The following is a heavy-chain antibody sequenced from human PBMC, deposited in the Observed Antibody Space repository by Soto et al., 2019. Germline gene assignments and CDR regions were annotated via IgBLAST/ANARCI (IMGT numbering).Heavy chain of an antibody. V-gene: IGHV3-72*01. D-gene: IGHD6-19*01. J-gene: IGHJ6*02. Sequence: EVQLVESGGGLVQPGGSLRLSCAASGLIFSDYHLDWVRQAPGKGLEWVGRIRRKTNSYTTEYAASVKGRFTISRVDSKNSLYFQMNSLKAEDTGVYYCAMLVGWSGGSNDMDVWGQGTTVTVSS. CDR2: IRRKTNSYTT. CDR1: GLIFSDYH. CDR3: AMLVGWSGGSNDMDV.